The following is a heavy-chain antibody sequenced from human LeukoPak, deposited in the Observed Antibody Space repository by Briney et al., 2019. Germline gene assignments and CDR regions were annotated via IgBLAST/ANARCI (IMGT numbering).Heavy chain of an antibody. CDR1: GYTFTDYY. CDR3: AKPLIQSYYYGMDV. J-gene: IGHJ6*02. D-gene: IGHD5-18*01. Sequence: GASVKVSCKASGYTFTDYYIHWVRQAPGQGLEWMGWINPNSGDTEYAQKFQGRVTMTRDTSISTAYMELSRLRSDDTAVYYCAKPLIQSYYYGMDVWGQGTTVTVSS. V-gene: IGHV1-2*02. CDR2: INPNSGDT.